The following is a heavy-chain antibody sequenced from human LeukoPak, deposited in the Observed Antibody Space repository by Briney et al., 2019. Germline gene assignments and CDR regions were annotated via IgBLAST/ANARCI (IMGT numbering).Heavy chain of an antibody. CDR2: IYSGGST. CDR1: GFTVSSNY. J-gene: IGHJ3*02. Sequence: PGGSLRLSCAASGFTVSSNYMSWVRQAPGKGLEWVSVIYSGGSTDYADSVKGRFTISRDNSKNTLYLQMNSLRAEDTAVYYCASSSYSSGWWEDDAFDIWGQGTMVAVSS. CDR3: ASSSYSSGWWEDDAFDI. D-gene: IGHD6-19*01. V-gene: IGHV3-66*01.